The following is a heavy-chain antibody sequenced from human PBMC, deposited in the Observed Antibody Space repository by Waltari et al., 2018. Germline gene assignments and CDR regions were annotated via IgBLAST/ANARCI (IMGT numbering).Heavy chain of an antibody. CDR3: ARDRGRGLYLDS. J-gene: IGHJ4*02. CDR2: GSGSGKT. V-gene: IGHV4-4*02. D-gene: IGHD2-15*01. Sequence: WWSGDSKPPGKGRECIGEGSGSGKTNYNPSCASRGTVSLDTPNNQFSLRVRSVTAADSAIYYCARDRGRGLYLDSWGPGTLVAVSP. CDR1: W.